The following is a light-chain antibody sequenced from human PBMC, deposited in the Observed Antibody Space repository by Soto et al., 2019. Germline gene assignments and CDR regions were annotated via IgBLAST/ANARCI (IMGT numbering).Light chain of an antibody. Sequence: QSVLTQPPSVSAAPGQKITISCSGSRSNIGNNYVSWYQQLPGTAPKLLIYDNNKRPSGIPDRFSGSKSGTSATLGITGLQTGDEADYYCGTWDSSLSVVFGGRTKLTVL. CDR2: DNN. J-gene: IGLJ2*01. CDR1: RSNIGNNY. CDR3: GTWDSSLSVV. V-gene: IGLV1-51*01.